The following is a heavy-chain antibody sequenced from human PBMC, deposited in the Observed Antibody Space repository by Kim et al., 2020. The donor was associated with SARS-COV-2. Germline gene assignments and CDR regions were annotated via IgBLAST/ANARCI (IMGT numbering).Heavy chain of an antibody. Sequence: SETLSRTCTVSGGSISSSSYYWGWIRQPPGKGLEWIGSIYYSGSTYYNPSLKSRVTISVDTSKNQFSLKLSSVTAADTAVYYCARTAHRFLEWLWGQGTLVTVSS. D-gene: IGHD3-3*01. V-gene: IGHV4-39*01. J-gene: IGHJ4*02. CDR2: IYYSGST. CDR1: GGSISSSSYY. CDR3: ARTAHRFLEWL.